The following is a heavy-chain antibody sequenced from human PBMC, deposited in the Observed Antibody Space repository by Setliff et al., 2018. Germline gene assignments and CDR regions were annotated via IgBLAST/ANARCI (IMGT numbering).Heavy chain of an antibody. Sequence: SETLSLTCTVSGGSISSYYWSWIRQPPGKGLEWIGYIYYSGSTNYNPSLKSRVTISVDTSKNQFSLKLSPVTAADTAVYYCARAPYSSSWYPGGFDPWGQGTLVTVSS. V-gene: IGHV4-59*01. CDR3: ARAPYSSSWYPGGFDP. CDR2: IYYSGST. D-gene: IGHD6-13*01. CDR1: GGSISSYY. J-gene: IGHJ5*02.